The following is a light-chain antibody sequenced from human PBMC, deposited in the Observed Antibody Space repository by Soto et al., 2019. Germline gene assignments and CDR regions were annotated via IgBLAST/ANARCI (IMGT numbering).Light chain of an antibody. CDR1: QDIDNY. CDR2: DAA. CDR3: QQYDTFPPYT. J-gene: IGKJ2*01. Sequence: IQMTQSPSSLSASAGDRVTITCQASQDIDNYLNWDQQKPGQAPKLLIYDAANLETGVPSRFSGRGSGTDFTFTISSLQPEDIATYYCQQYDTFPPYTFGQGTKLEL. V-gene: IGKV1-33*01.